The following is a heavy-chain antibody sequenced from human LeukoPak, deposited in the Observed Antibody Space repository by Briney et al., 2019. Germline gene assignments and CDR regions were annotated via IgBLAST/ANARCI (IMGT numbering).Heavy chain of an antibody. CDR3: ARGGNRFGGFYFDY. V-gene: IGHV4-31*03. D-gene: IGHD3-10*01. J-gene: IGHJ4*02. CDR2: IHQSGSP. Sequence: SETLSLTCTVSADSLSSGGHYWAWIRQFPGKDLKSIGFIHQSGSPRHNPSLKVRVAIAVDTSRKQFALKLSSVTAADTAMYYCARGGNRFGGFYFDYWGQGIQVIVSS. CDR1: ADSLSSGGHY.